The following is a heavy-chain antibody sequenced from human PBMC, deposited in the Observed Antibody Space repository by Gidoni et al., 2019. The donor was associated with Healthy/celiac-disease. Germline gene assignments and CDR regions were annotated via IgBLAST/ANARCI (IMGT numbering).Heavy chain of an antibody. J-gene: IGHJ5*02. CDR3: ARSGGSYYANWFDP. CDR2: MNPNSGNT. Sequence: QVQLVQSGAEVKKPGASVKVSCKASGYTFTSYDINWVRQATGQGLEWMGWMNPNSGNTGYAQKCQGRVTMTRNTSISTAYMELSRLRSEDTAVYYCARSGGSYYANWFDPWGQGTLVTVSS. D-gene: IGHD1-26*01. CDR1: GYTFTSYD. V-gene: IGHV1-8*01.